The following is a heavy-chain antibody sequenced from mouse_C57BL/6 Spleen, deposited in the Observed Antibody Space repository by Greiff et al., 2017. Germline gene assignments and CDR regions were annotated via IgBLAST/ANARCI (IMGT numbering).Heavy chain of an antibody. V-gene: IGHV1-59*01. CDR3: ARYSGSRLDY. Sequence: QVQLQQPGAELVRPGTSVKLSCKASGYTFTSYWMHWVKQRPGQGLEWIGVIDPSDSYTNYNQKFKGKATLPVDTSSSTAYMQLSILTSEDSAVYYCARYSGSRLDYWGQGTTLTVSS. CDR1: GYTFTSYW. J-gene: IGHJ2*01. CDR2: IDPSDSYT. D-gene: IGHD1-1*01.